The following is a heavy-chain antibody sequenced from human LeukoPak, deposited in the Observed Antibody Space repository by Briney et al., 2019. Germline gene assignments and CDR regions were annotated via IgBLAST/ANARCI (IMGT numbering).Heavy chain of an antibody. CDR2: IYYTGGT. V-gene: IGHV4-39*02. J-gene: IGHJ4*02. D-gene: IGHD6-19*01. Sequence: SETLSLTCTVSGDSIRNTKYYWGWIHLPPGKGLEWIASIYYTGGTYYNPSLKSRVTMSVDTSKNHFSLSLVSVTAVDTAVYYCASQTSAWSVAYWGQGTLVTVSS. CDR3: ASQTSAWSVAY. CDR1: GDSIRNTKYY.